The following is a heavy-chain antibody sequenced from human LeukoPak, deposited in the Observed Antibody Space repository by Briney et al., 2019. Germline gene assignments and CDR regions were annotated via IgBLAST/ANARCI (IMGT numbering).Heavy chain of an antibody. J-gene: IGHJ4*02. CDR3: AREVEMATIFADY. Sequence: GGSLRLSCAASGFSFNDFGMHWVRQAPGKALEWVAVISHDGSNQHYADSVKGRFTISRDNSKNTLYLQMNSLRAEDTAVYYCAREVEMATIFADYWGQGTLVTVSS. CDR1: GFSFNDFG. D-gene: IGHD5-24*01. CDR2: ISHDGSNQ. V-gene: IGHV3-30*03.